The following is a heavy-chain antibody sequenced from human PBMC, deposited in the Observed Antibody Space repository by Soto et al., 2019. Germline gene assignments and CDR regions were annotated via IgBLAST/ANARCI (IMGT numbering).Heavy chain of an antibody. CDR3: ARGDNWNLDAFDI. Sequence: PSETLSLTCTVSGGSISSGDYYWSWIRQPPGKGLEWIGYIYYSGSTYYNSSLKSRVTISVDTSKNQFSLKLSSVTAADTAVYYCARGDNWNLDAFDIWGQGTMVTVSS. V-gene: IGHV4-30-4*01. CDR1: GGSISSGDYY. J-gene: IGHJ3*02. D-gene: IGHD1-20*01. CDR2: IYYSGST.